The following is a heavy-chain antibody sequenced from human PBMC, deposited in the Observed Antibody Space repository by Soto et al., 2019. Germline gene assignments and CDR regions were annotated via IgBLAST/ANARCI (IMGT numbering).Heavy chain of an antibody. D-gene: IGHD4-4*01. CDR1: GFNFNRYG. CDR3: AKDRTTGTQGLFYGLDV. Sequence: QMQLVESGGGVVQPGRSLRLSCVASGFNFNRYGMHWVRQAPGKGLEWVALISFDGSDKFYLDSVKGRFTLSRDNSKNTMFLQMNNLRSEDTALYYCAKDRTTGTQGLFYGLDVWGQGTTVTVSS. V-gene: IGHV3-30*18. J-gene: IGHJ6*01. CDR2: ISFDGSDK.